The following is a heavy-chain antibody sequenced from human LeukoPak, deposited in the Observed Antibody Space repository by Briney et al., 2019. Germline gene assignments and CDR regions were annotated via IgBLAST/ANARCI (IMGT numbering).Heavy chain of an antibody. J-gene: IGHJ3*02. D-gene: IGHD2-2*01. Sequence: TGGSLRLSCVASGFTFNTYWMSWVRQAPRKGLEWVANIKQDGTEKNYVDSVEGRFTISRDNSKNSLYLQMNSLRAEDTAVYYCASVYQLLPDAFDIWGQGTMVTVSS. CDR2: IKQDGTEK. CDR1: GFTFNTYW. CDR3: ASVYQLLPDAFDI. V-gene: IGHV3-7*01.